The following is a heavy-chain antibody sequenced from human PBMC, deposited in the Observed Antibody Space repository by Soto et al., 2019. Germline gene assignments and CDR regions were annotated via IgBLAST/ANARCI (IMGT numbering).Heavy chain of an antibody. CDR2: INPSGGST. Sequence: ASVKVSCKASGYTFTSYYMLWVRQAPGQGLEWMGIINPSGGSTSYAQKFQGRVTMTRDTSTSTVYMELSSLRSEDTAVYYCAQGIMTTVTSEAFDIWGQGTMVTVSS. J-gene: IGHJ3*02. V-gene: IGHV1-46*03. CDR1: GYTFTSYY. D-gene: IGHD4-4*01. CDR3: AQGIMTTVTSEAFDI.